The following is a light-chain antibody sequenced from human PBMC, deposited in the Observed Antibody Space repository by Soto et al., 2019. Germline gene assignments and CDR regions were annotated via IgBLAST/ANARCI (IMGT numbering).Light chain of an antibody. CDR1: QDISGY. J-gene: IGKJ1*01. Sequence: IQLTQSPSSLSASVGDTVTITCRASQDISGYVAWYQQRPGRAPQLLIYAASALQTGVPSRFSGSGSGTDFTLTITSLQPEDFGTYYRQHPNWAFGQGTTVEI. V-gene: IGKV1-9*01. CDR2: AAS. CDR3: QHPNWA.